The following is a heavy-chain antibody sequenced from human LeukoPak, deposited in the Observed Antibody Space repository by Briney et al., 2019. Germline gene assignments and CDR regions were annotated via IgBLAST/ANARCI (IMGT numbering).Heavy chain of an antibody. D-gene: IGHD3-10*01. Sequence: GASVKVSCKASGYTFTSYGISWVRQAPGQGLEWMGWISAYNGNTNYAQKLQGRVTMTEDTSTDTAYMELSSLRSEDTAVYYCATDPGTYGYFDYWGQGTLVTVSS. V-gene: IGHV1-18*01. J-gene: IGHJ4*02. CDR3: ATDPGTYGYFDY. CDR2: ISAYNGNT. CDR1: GYTFTSYG.